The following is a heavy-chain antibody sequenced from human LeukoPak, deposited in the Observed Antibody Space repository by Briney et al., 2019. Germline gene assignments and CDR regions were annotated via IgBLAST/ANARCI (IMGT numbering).Heavy chain of an antibody. J-gene: IGHJ6*03. Sequence: GASVKVSCKASGYTFTSYGISWVRQAPGQGLEWMGWISAYNGNTNYAQKLQGRVTVTTDTSTSTVYMELSSLRSEDTAVYYCARDTRYSSGWYPLYYYYYYYMDVWGKGTTVTISS. V-gene: IGHV1-18*01. CDR2: ISAYNGNT. CDR1: GYTFTSYG. CDR3: ARDTRYSSGWYPLYYYYYYYMDV. D-gene: IGHD6-19*01.